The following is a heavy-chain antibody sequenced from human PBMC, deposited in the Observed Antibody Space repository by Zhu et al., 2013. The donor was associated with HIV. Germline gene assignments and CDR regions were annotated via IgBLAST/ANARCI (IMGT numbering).Heavy chain of an antibody. Sequence: QVQLVQSGAEVKKPGASVKVSCKASGYTFTSYGISWVRQAPGQGLEWMGWISAYNGNTNYAQKLQGRVTMTTDTSTSTAYMELRSLRSDDTAVYYCARVSPPLYCSSTSCRRENDYWGQGTLVTVSS. CDR1: GYTFTSYG. D-gene: IGHD2-2*01. J-gene: IGHJ4*02. CDR2: ISAYNGNT. V-gene: IGHV1-18*01. CDR3: ARVSPPLYCSSTSCRRENDY.